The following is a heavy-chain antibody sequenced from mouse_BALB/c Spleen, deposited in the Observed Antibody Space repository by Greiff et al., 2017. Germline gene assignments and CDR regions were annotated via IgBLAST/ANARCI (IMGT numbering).Heavy chain of an antibody. CDR1: GYTFTSYW. D-gene: IGHD2-4*01. CDR3: TSPYDYDSYYAMDY. Sequence: VQLQQSGTVLARPGASVKMSCKASGYTFTSYWMHWVKQRPGQGLEWIGAIYPGNSDTSYNQKFKGKAKLTAVTSTSTAYMELSSLTNEDSAVYYCTSPYDYDSYYAMDYWGQGTSVTVSS. CDR2: IYPGNSDT. V-gene: IGHV1-5*01. J-gene: IGHJ4*01.